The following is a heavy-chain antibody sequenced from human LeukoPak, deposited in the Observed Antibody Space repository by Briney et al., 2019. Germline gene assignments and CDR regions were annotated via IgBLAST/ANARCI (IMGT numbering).Heavy chain of an antibody. V-gene: IGHV3-21*01. Sequence: PGGSLRLSCAASGFTFSSYSMNWVRQAPGKGLEWVSSISSSSSYIYYADSVKGRFTISRDNAKNSLNLQMNSLRAEDTAVYYCRRVAPGRGVRAFFDSWGKGPLATFPS. J-gene: IGHJ4*02. D-gene: IGHD3-10*01. CDR1: GFTFSSYS. CDR3: RRVAPGRGVRAFFDS. CDR2: ISSSSSYI.